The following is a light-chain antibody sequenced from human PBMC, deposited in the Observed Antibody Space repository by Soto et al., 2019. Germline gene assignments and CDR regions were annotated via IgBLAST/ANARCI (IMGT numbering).Light chain of an antibody. J-gene: IGLJ1*01. Sequence: QSVLTQPASVSGSPGQSITISCAGTSSDVGSYNYVSWYQQHPGKAPKLMIYEVSNRPSGVSSRFSDSKSGNTASLTISGLQAEEEADYYCSSYKSSSTIFGNGTKVTV. CDR2: EVS. CDR1: SSDVGSYNY. V-gene: IGLV2-14*01. CDR3: SSYKSSSTI.